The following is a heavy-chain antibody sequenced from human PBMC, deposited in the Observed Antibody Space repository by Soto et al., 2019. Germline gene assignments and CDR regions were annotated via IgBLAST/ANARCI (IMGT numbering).Heavy chain of an antibody. CDR1: GGSISSYY. V-gene: IGHV4-59*08. J-gene: IGHJ6*03. CDR2: IYYSGST. CDR3: ASRVTTVTTGPYYYMDV. Sequence: SETLSLTCTVSGGSISSYYWSWIRQPPGKGLEWIGYIYYSGSTNYNPSLKSRVTISVDTSKNQFSLKLSSVTAADTAVYYCASRVTTVTTGPYYYMDVWGKGTTVNVS. D-gene: IGHD4-17*01.